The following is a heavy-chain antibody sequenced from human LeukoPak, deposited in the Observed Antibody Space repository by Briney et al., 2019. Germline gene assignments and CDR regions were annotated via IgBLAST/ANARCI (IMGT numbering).Heavy chain of an antibody. V-gene: IGHV3-48*03. Sequence: GGSLRLSCAASGFTFSSYEMNWVCQAPGKGLEWVSYISSSGSTIYYADSVKGRFTISRDNAKNSLYLQMNSLRAEDTAVYYCARAGSTMVRGVPRSYMDVWGKGTTVTVSS. D-gene: IGHD3-10*01. CDR1: GFTFSSYE. J-gene: IGHJ6*03. CDR2: ISSSGSTI. CDR3: ARAGSTMVRGVPRSYMDV.